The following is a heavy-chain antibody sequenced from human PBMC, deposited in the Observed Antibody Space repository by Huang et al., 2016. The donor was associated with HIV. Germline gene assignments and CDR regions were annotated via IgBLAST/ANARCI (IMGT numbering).Heavy chain of an antibody. CDR3: GRHRQSVGAVADAFDI. Sequence: VQLVQSGAAVKKPGESLKISCKGSGYSFTDYWIGWVRQMPGKGLEWMGIIYPIDADTRYSPSFQGQVTISADKSINTAYLQWTSRKASDTAIYYCGRHRQSVGAVADAFDIWGQGTLVSVSS. J-gene: IGHJ3*02. V-gene: IGHV5-51*01. CDR2: IYPIDADT. D-gene: IGHD1-26*01. CDR1: GYSFTDYW.